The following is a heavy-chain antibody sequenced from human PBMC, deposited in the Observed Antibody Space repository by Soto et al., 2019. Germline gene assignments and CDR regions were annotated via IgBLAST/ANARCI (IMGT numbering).Heavy chain of an antibody. CDR3: ARDYSSSWFGFDP. V-gene: IGHV3-21*01. CDR1: GFTFSSYS. CDR2: ISSSSSYI. J-gene: IGHJ5*02. D-gene: IGHD6-13*01. Sequence: EVQLVESGGGLVKPGGSLRLSCAASGFTFSSYSMNWVRQAPGKGLEWVSSISSSSSYIYYADSVKGRFTISRDNAKNSLYLQMNSLRAEDTAVYYCARDYSSSWFGFDPWGQGTLVTVSS.